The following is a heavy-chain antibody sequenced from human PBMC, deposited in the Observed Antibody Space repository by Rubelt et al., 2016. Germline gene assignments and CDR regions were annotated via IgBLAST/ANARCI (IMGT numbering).Heavy chain of an antibody. Sequence: QVQLVQSVSELRKPGASVKVSCKASGYTFRSYAMNWVRQAPGQGLEWMGWISTDIGNATYAQGFTGRFVFSLDTPVSTAYLQISSLKAEDTAVYYCARDGLSRYSGYDFSWFDPWGQGTLVTVSS. CDR2: ISTDIGNA. CDR1: GYTFRSYA. D-gene: IGHD5-12*01. CDR3: ARDGLSRYSGYDFSWFDP. V-gene: IGHV7-4-1*02. J-gene: IGHJ5*02.